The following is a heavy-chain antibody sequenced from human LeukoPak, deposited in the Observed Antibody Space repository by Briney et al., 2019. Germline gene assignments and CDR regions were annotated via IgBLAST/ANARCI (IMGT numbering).Heavy chain of an antibody. V-gene: IGHV4-39*07. CDR1: GGSISSSSYY. CDR2: INHSGST. Sequence: PSETLSLTCTVSGGSISSSSYYWSWIRQPPGKGLEWIGEINHSGSTNYNPSLKSRVTISVDTSKNQFSLKLSSVTAADTAVYYCARGRYYYDSSGYTPRGYYFDYWGQGTLVTVSS. J-gene: IGHJ4*02. D-gene: IGHD3-22*01. CDR3: ARGRYYYDSSGYTPRGYYFDY.